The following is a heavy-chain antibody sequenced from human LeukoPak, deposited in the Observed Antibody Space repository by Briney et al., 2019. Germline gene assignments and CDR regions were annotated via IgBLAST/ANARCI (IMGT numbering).Heavy chain of an antibody. CDR3: ARDSAVTTTGGYYYYMDV. D-gene: IGHD4-17*01. J-gene: IGHJ6*03. Sequence: PSETLSLTCTVSGYSMSSGYYWGWIRQPPGKGLQWIGSIFHSGNSYYNPSLKSRVTISVDTSKNQFSLKVNSVTAADTAVYYCARDSAVTTTGGYYYYMDVWGKGTTVTISS. CDR1: GYSMSSGYY. CDR2: IFHSGNS. V-gene: IGHV4-38-2*02.